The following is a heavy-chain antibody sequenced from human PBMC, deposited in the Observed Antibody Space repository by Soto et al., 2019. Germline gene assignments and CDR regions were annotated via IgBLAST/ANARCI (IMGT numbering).Heavy chain of an antibody. CDR2: IKSKTDGGTT. Sequence: PGGSLRLSCAASGFTFSNAWMSWVRQAPGKGLEWVGRIKSKTDGGTTDYAAPVKGRFTISRDDSKNTLYLQMNSLKTEDTAVYYCTTDPTRLYYYDSSGYSIDYWGQGTLVTVSS. V-gene: IGHV3-15*01. J-gene: IGHJ4*02. D-gene: IGHD3-22*01. CDR1: GFTFSNAW. CDR3: TTDPTRLYYYDSSGYSIDY.